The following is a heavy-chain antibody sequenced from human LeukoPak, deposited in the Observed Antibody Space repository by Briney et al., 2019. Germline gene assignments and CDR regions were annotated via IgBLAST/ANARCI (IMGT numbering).Heavy chain of an antibody. Sequence: SETLSLTCTVSGGSTSSYYWGWIRQPPGKGLEWIGSIYYSGSTYYNPSLKSRVTISVDTSKNQFSLKLSSVTAADTAVYYCARGGWELRALGWYFDLWGRGTLVTVSS. CDR3: ARGGWELRALGWYFDL. V-gene: IGHV4-39*07. D-gene: IGHD1-26*01. CDR1: GGSTSSYY. CDR2: IYYSGST. J-gene: IGHJ2*01.